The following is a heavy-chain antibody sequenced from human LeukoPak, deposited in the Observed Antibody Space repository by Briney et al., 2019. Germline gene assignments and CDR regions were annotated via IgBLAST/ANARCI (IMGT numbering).Heavy chain of an antibody. CDR2: ISSSGSNI. J-gene: IGHJ5*02. V-gene: IGHV3-48*04. D-gene: IGHD3-9*01. Sequence: GGSLRLSCAASGFTFSSYSLKWVRQAPGRGLEWISYISSSGSNIDYADSVKGRFTISRDNGKNSLFLQMNSLRVEDTAAYYWARTAFDWSQVGGNWFDPWGQGTLVTVSS. CDR3: ARTAFDWSQVGGNWFDP. CDR1: GFTFSSYS.